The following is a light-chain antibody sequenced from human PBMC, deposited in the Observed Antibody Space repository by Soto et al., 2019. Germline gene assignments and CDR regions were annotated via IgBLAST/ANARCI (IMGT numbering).Light chain of an antibody. Sequence: EIVLTQSPATLSLSPGERATLSCRASQSVYTYLALYQQNPGQAPRLLIYDASKRATGIPARFSGSGSGTDLPLTISSLEPEDYDVYYCQQRTNWPPTWTFGQGTKVEIK. CDR2: DAS. J-gene: IGKJ1*01. CDR1: QSVYTY. CDR3: QQRTNWPPTWT. V-gene: IGKV3-11*01.